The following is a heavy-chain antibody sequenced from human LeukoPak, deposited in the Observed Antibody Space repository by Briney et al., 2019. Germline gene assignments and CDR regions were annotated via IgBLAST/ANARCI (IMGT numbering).Heavy chain of an antibody. J-gene: IGHJ6*03. CDR2: IYYSGST. CDR1: GGSFSGYY. Sequence: SETLSLTCAVYGGSFSGYYWSWIRQPPGKGLEWIGYIYYSGSTNYNPSLKSRVTISVDTSKNQFSLKLSSVTAADTAVYYCARGYSSGWQSLYYYYYYMDVWGKGTTVTISS. CDR3: ARGYSSGWQSLYYYYYYMDV. V-gene: IGHV4-59*01. D-gene: IGHD6-19*01.